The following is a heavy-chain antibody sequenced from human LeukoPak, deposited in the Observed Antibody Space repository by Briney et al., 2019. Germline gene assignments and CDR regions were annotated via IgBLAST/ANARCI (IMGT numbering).Heavy chain of an antibody. V-gene: IGHV3-48*03. D-gene: IGHD3-10*01. J-gene: IGHJ4*02. CDR1: GFTFSSYE. CDR3: ARGVEDSGSYFNY. Sequence: GGSLRLSCAASGFTFSSYEMNWVRQAPGKGLEWVSYISSSGSTIYYADSVKGRFTISRDNAKNSLSLQMNSLTAEDTGIYYCARGVEDSGSYFNYWGQGTLVTVSS. CDR2: ISSSGSTI.